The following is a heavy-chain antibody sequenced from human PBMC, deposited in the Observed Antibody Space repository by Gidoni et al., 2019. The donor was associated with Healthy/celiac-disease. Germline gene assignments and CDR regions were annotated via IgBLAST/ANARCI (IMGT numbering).Heavy chain of an antibody. CDR2: IKSKTDGGTT. Sequence: GGSLRLSCAASGFTFSNAWMSWVRQAPGKGLEWVGRIKSKTDGGTTDYAAPVKGIFTISRDDSKNTLYLQMNSLKTEDTAVYYCTTEPYSSSWYYYYYYYMDVWGKGTTVTVSS. CDR3: TTEPYSSSWYYYYYYYMDV. J-gene: IGHJ6*03. D-gene: IGHD6-13*01. CDR1: GFTFSNAW. V-gene: IGHV3-15*01.